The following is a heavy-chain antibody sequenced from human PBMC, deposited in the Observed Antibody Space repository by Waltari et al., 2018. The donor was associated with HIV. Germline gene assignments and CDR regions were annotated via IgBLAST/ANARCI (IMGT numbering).Heavy chain of an antibody. Sequence: VQLVQSGAEEKKPGASVKISCKASGYSFTSHAIHWVRQAPGKRLGWGGWGDTANEHTKESQNYQGRVTITRDTSATTASMELNSLRSEDTAVYYCAREMSLIRVIAVAMDVWGQGTTVTVSS. CDR2: GDTANEHT. V-gene: IGHV1-3*05. J-gene: IGHJ6*02. D-gene: IGHD6-19*01. CDR1: GYSFTSHA. CDR3: AREMSLIRVIAVAMDV.